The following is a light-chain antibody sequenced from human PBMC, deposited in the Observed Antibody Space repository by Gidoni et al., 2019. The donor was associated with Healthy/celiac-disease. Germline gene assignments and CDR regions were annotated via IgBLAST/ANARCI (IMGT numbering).Light chain of an antibody. Sequence: QSALTQPASVSGSPGQSLTISCTGTSSYVGGYTDVSWYQHDPGTAPKLMIYDVSNRPSGVSNRFSGSKSGNTASLTISGLQAEDEADYYCSSYTSSSPPVVFGGGTKLTVL. CDR2: DVS. CDR1: SSYVGGYTD. V-gene: IGLV2-14*03. CDR3: SSYTSSSPPVV. J-gene: IGLJ2*01.